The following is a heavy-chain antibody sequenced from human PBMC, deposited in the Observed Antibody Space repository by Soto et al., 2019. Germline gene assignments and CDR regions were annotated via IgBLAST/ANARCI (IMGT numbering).Heavy chain of an antibody. CDR2: FYYSGST. CDR1: GGSISSYY. V-gene: IGHV4-59*12. D-gene: IGHD1-1*01. J-gene: IGHJ4*02. CDR3: ARNNNRNFNFDY. Sequence: QVQLQESGPGLVKPSETLSLTCSVSGGSISSYYWSWIRQPPGKGLEWIGYFYYSGSTNYNPSLKSRVSITIDTSKNQFSLNLSSVTAADTAVYYCARNNNRNFNFDYWGQGTLVTVSS.